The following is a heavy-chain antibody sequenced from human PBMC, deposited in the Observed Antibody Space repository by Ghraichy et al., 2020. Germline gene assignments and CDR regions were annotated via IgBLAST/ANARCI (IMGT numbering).Heavy chain of an antibody. Sequence: SGPTLVKPTQTLTLTCTFSGFSFGSSQVGVGWMRQSPGKALEWLALIYWDDDKFYSPSLRDRLTIFKDTSKNLVVLIMTNADPVDTATYYCAHRPSGRKSGWTFAYFDYWGQGQAVTVSP. D-gene: IGHD6-19*01. J-gene: IGHJ4*02. V-gene: IGHV2-5*02. CDR1: GFSFGSSQVG. CDR2: IYWDDDK. CDR3: AHRPSGRKSGWTFAYFDY.